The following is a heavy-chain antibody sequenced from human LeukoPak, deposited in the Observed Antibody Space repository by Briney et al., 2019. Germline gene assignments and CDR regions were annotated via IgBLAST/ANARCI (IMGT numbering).Heavy chain of an antibody. CDR1: GFTFSSSA. CDR2: ISGSGGST. CDR3: TRCPVGATSFDS. Sequence: PGGSLRLSCAASGFTFSSSAMSWVRQAPGKGLEWVSAISGSGGSTYYADSVKGRFTISRDNSKNTLYLQMNSLRAEDTAVYYCTRCPVGATSFDSWGQGTVVTVSS. V-gene: IGHV3-23*01. D-gene: IGHD1-26*01. J-gene: IGHJ5*01.